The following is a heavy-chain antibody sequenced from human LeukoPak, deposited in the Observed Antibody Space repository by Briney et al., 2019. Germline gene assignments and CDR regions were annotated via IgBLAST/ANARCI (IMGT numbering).Heavy chain of an antibody. CDR3: ARSADYYDSSGPLS. V-gene: IGHV1-2*02. CDR1: GYTFTGYY. J-gene: IGHJ4*02. CDR2: INPNSGGT. D-gene: IGHD3-22*01. Sequence: ASVKVSCKASGYTFTGYYMHWVRQAPGQGLEWMGWINPNSGGTNYAQKFQGRVTTTRDTSISTAYMELSRLRSDDTAVYYCARSADYYDSSGPLSWGQGTLVTVSS.